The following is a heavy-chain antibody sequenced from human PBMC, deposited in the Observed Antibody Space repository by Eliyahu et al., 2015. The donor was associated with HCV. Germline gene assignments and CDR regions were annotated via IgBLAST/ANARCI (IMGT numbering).Heavy chain of an antibody. CDR1: GFSLSTSGVG. J-gene: IGHJ4*02. CDR2: IYWDDDK. Sequence: QITLKESGPTLVKPTQTLTLTCTFSGFSLSTSGVGVGWIRQPPGKALEWLALIYWDDDKRYSPSLKTRLTITKDTSKNQVVLTMTNMDPVDTATYYCGHRRDGYNLIRYWGQGTLVTVSS. V-gene: IGHV2-5*02. CDR3: GHRRDGYNLIRY. D-gene: IGHD5-24*01.